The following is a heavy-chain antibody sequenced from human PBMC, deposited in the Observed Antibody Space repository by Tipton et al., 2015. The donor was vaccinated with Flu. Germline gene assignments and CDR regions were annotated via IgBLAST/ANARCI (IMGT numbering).Heavy chain of an antibody. CDR2: IYYSGST. J-gene: IGHJ4*02. D-gene: IGHD1-26*01. CDR3: ARDAIVGFDY. CDR1: GGSISSYY. Sequence: TLSITCTVSGGSISSYYWSWIRQPPGKGLEWIGYIYYSGSTNYNPSLKSRVTISVDTSKNQFSLKLSSVTAADTAVYYCARDAIVGFDYWGQGTLVTVSS. V-gene: IGHV4-59*01.